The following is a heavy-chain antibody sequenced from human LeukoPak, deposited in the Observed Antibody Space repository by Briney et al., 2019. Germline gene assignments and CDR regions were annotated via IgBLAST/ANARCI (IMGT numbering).Heavy chain of an antibody. D-gene: IGHD6-19*01. J-gene: IGHJ6*02. CDR2: IYPGDSDT. Sequence: PGESLKISCKGSGYSFTSYWIGWVRQMPGKGLEWMGIIYPGDSDTRYSPSFQGQVTISADKSISTAYLQWSSLKASDTAMYYCARQRGGPPGIAVAGQNYYYYYGMDVWGQGTTVTVSS. V-gene: IGHV5-51*01. CDR1: GYSFTSYW. CDR3: ARQRGGPPGIAVAGQNYYYYYGMDV.